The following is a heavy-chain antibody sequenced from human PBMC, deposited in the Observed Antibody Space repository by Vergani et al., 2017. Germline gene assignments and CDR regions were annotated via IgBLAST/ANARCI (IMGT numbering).Heavy chain of an antibody. CDR2: ISNSGSA. J-gene: IGHJ5*01. CDR1: GASISSGPFF. D-gene: IGHD3-22*01. V-gene: IGHV4-61*02. CDR3: VREDVRYYDSYGDSAGFFDS. Sequence: QLQESGPGLVRPSETLSLTCSVSGASISSGPFFWSWIRQPAGKGLEWIGRISNSGSAKYNSSLRSRVTISVDTANNQFSLKLRSLTVADTAVYSCVREDVRYYDSYGDSAGFFDSWGQGTLVTVSS.